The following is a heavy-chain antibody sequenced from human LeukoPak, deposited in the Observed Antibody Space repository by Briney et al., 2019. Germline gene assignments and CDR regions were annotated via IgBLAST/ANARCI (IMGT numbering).Heavy chain of an antibody. J-gene: IGHJ4*02. Sequence: GGSLRLSCAASGFTFSSYWMHWVRQAPGKGLVWVSRINSDGSSTNNADSVKGRFTISRDNAKNSLYLQMNSLRAEDTAVYYCARAYSGSYGSDYWGQGTLVTVSS. CDR1: GFTFSSYW. CDR2: INSDGSST. V-gene: IGHV3-74*01. D-gene: IGHD1-26*01. CDR3: ARAYSGSYGSDY.